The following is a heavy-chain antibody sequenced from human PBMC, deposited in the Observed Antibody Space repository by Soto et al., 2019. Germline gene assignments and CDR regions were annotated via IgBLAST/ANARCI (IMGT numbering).Heavy chain of an antibody. CDR2: INSDGSST. Sequence: PGGSLRLSCAASGFTSSSYWMHWVCQAPGKGLVWVSRINSDGSSTSYADSVKGRFTISRDNAKNTLYLQMNSLRAEDTAVYYCVRTSLVVAAATREAYRGQGTLVTVSS. J-gene: IGHJ4*02. CDR1: GFTSSSYW. V-gene: IGHV3-74*01. D-gene: IGHD2-15*01. CDR3: VRTSLVVAAATREAY.